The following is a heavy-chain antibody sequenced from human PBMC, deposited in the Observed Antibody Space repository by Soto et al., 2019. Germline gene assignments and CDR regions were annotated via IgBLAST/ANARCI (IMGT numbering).Heavy chain of an antibody. J-gene: IGHJ4*02. V-gene: IGHV3-30*18. D-gene: IGHD6-13*01. CDR2: ISYDGSNK. CDR1: GFTFSSYG. CDR3: AKDGIAAAGSYYFDY. Sequence: PGGSLRLSCAASGFTFSSYGMHWVRQAPGKGLEWVAVISYDGSNKYYADSVKGRFTISRDNSKNTLYLQMNSLRAEDTAVYYCAKDGIAAAGSYYFDYWGQGTLVTVSS.